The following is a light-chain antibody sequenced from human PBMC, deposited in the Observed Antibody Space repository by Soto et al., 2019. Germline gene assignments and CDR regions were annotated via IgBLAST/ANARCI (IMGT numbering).Light chain of an antibody. CDR3: QQYHNWPA. CDR1: QSVFSS. CDR2: GAA. V-gene: IGKV3-15*01. J-gene: IGKJ1*01. Sequence: EIVMTQSPATLSVSPGERATLSCRASQSVFSSLAWYQQKPGQAPRLLIYGAATRATGIPARFSGSGSGTEFTLTINRLQSEDFAVYYCQQYHNWPAFGQGTKVEIK.